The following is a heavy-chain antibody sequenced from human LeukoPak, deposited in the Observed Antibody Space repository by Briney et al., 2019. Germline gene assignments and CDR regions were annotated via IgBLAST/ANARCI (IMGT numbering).Heavy chain of an antibody. CDR3: ARSIFRYFDP. D-gene: IGHD3-3*01. CDR2: IYYSGST. V-gene: IGHV4-59*01. CDR1: GGSISSYY. Sequence: SEALSLTCTVSGGSISSYYWSWIRQPPGKGLEWIGYIYYSGSTNYNPSLKSRVTISVDTSKNQFSLKLSSVTAADTAVYYCARSIFRYFDPWGQGTLVTVSS. J-gene: IGHJ5*02.